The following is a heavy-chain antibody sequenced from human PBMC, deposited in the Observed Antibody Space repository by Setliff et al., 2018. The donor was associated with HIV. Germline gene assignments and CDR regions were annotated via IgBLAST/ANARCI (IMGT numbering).Heavy chain of an antibody. CDR3: ARWEAAQKAFDI. CDR1: GGSISSGGYY. Sequence: SETLSLTCTVSGGSISSGGYYWSWIRQHPGKGLEWIGYIYYSGGTYYNPSLKSRVTISVDTSKNQLSLTLYSVSAADTAVYYCARWEAAQKAFDIWGRGTMVTVSS. J-gene: IGHJ3*02. D-gene: IGHD1-26*01. V-gene: IGHV4-31*03. CDR2: IYYSGGT.